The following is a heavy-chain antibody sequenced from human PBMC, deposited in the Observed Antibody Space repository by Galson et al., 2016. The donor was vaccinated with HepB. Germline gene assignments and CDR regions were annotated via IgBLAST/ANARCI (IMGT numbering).Heavy chain of an antibody. Sequence: SVKVSCKASGGTFSSYAFSWVRQAPGQGLEWLGRSVPILGMANYAQKFQGRVTITADKSTSTVYMELSSLRAEDTAMYYCARDAVAVAGTLHFYFDGMDVWGQGTTVTVSS. V-gene: IGHV1-69*04. CDR1: GGTFSSYA. CDR2: SVPILGMA. D-gene: IGHD6-19*01. CDR3: ARDAVAVAGTLHFYFDGMDV. J-gene: IGHJ6*02.